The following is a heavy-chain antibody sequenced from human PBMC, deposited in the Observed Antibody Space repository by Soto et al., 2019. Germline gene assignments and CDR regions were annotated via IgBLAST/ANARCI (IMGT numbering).Heavy chain of an antibody. CDR2: IYYSGST. D-gene: IGHD3-10*01. J-gene: IGHJ6*02. V-gene: IGHV4-31*03. CDR3: ARDTMVRGVIGTNYCYYGMDV. CDR1: GGSISSGGYY. Sequence: PSETLCLTGTVSGGSISSGGYYWSCIRQHPGKGLEWIGYIYYSGSTYYNPSLKSRVTIAVDTSKNQFSLKLSSVTAADTAVYYCARDTMVRGVIGTNYCYYGMDVWGQGTTVTVSS.